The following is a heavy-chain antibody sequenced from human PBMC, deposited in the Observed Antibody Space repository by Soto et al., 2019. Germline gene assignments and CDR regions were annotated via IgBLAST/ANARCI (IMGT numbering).Heavy chain of an antibody. Sequence: QITLKESGPTLVNPTQTLTLTCTFSGFSLSTSGVGVGWIRQPPGKALEWLALIYWDDDKRYSPSLKSRLTITKDTSKNQVVLTMTNMDPVDTATYYCARHYYDFWSGYRTELDYWGQGTLVTVSS. J-gene: IGHJ4*02. CDR3: ARHYYDFWSGYRTELDY. D-gene: IGHD3-3*01. CDR1: GFSLSTSGVG. V-gene: IGHV2-5*02. CDR2: IYWDDDK.